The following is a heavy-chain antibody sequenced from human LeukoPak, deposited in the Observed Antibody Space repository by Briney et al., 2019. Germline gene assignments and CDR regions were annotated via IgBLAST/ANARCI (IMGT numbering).Heavy chain of an antibody. J-gene: IGHJ6*02. CDR2: IWYDGSNK. CDR3: ARERHLYYYYGMDV. V-gene: IGHV3-33*08. CDR1: GLTFSSYA. Sequence: GGSLRLSCAASGLTFSSYAMSWLRQAPGKGLEGVAFIWYDGSNKYYADSVKGRFTISRDNSKNTLYLQMNSLRAEDTAVYYCARERHLYYYYGMDVWGQGTTVTVSS. D-gene: IGHD6-25*01.